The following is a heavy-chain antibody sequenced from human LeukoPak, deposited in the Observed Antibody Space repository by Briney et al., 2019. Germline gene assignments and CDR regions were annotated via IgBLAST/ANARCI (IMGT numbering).Heavy chain of an antibody. CDR1: GYTFTSYD. CDR2: MNPNSGNT. Sequence: GASVKVSCKASGYTFTSYDINWVRQATGQGLEWMGWMNPNSGNTGYAQKFQGRVTMTRNTSIGTAYMELNSLRSEDTAVYYCARLAGELIDYWGQGTLVTVSS. D-gene: IGHD3-10*01. V-gene: IGHV1-8*01. CDR3: ARLAGELIDY. J-gene: IGHJ4*02.